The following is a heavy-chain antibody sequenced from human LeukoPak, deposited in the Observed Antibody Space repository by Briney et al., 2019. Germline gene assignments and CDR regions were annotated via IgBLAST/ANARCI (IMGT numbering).Heavy chain of an antibody. J-gene: IGHJ1*01. CDR2: ISSSRSFT. CDR3: ATQGEHSYDSNRSGYFQH. Sequence: GGSLRLSCAASGSTFSIYSMNWVRQAPGKGLEWVSSISSSRSFTYYADSVKGRFTISRDNAKNSLFLQMNSLRAEDTAVYYCATQGEHSYDSNRSGYFQHWGQGTLVTVSS. V-gene: IGHV3-21*01. D-gene: IGHD3-22*01. CDR1: GSTFSIYS.